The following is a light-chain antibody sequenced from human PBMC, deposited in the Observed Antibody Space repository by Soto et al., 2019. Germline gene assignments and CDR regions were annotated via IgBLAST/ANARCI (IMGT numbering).Light chain of an antibody. J-gene: IGLJ1*01. CDR1: NIGSKS. Sequence: SYELTQPPSVSVAPGKTARITCGGNNIGSKSVHWYQQKPGQAPVLVIYYDSDRPSGIPERFSGSNSGNTATLTISRVEAGDEADYYCQVWDSNSDVFGTGTKLTVL. CDR3: QVWDSNSDV. V-gene: IGLV3-21*04. CDR2: YDS.